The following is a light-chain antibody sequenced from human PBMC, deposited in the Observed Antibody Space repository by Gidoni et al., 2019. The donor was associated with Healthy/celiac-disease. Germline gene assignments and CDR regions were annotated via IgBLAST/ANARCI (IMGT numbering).Light chain of an antibody. CDR1: SGHSSYI. CDR3: ETWDSNTHRV. V-gene: IGLV4-60*03. CDR2: LEGSGSY. J-gene: IGLJ3*02. Sequence: QPVLTQSSSASASLGSSVKLTCTLSSGHSSYIIALHQQQPGKAPRYLMKLEGSGSYNKGSGVPDRFSGSSSGADRYLTISNLQSEDEADYYCETWDSNTHRVFGGGTKLTVL.